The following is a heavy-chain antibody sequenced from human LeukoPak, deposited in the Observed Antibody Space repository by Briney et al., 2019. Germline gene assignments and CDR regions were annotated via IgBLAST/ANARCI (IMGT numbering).Heavy chain of an antibody. V-gene: IGHV3-30*02. CDR2: ISFDGSQK. D-gene: IGHD3-10*01. J-gene: IGHJ5*02. CDR3: SKDLTSDFGGDLDP. Sequence: GGSLRLSCAVSGFTFSNYGMHWVRRAPGKGLEWVALISFDGSQKYYADSVKGRFTISRDNSKSTVYLQMNSLRVEDAAVYYCSKDLTSDFGGDLDPWGQGTLVTVSS. CDR1: GFTFSNYG.